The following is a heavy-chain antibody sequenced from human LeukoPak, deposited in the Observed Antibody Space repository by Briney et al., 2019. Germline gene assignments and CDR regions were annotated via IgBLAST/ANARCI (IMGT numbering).Heavy chain of an antibody. D-gene: IGHD3-10*01. Sequence: GGSLRLSCAASGLTVSRNYMSWVRQAPGKGLEWVSVIYSGGNTYYADFVKGRFTISRDNSKNTLYLQINSLTAEDTAVYYCANLPRGDYWGLGTLVTVSS. CDR1: GLTVSRNY. CDR2: IYSGGNT. CDR3: ANLPRGDY. V-gene: IGHV3-53*01. J-gene: IGHJ4*02.